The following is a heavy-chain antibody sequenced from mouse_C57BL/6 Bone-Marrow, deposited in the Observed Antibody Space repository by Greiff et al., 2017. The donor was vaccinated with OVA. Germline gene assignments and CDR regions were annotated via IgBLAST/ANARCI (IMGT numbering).Heavy chain of an antibody. CDR3: ARDGLRYFDV. J-gene: IGHJ1*03. V-gene: IGHV5-4*01. Sequence: EVQLVESGGGLVKPGGSLKLSCAASGFTFSSYAMSWVRQTPEKRLEWVATISDGGSYTYYPDNVKGRFTISIDNAKNNLYLQMSHLKSEDTAMCYCARDGLRYFDVWGTGTTVTVSS. CDR1: GFTFSSYA. CDR2: ISDGGSYT. D-gene: IGHD2-13*01.